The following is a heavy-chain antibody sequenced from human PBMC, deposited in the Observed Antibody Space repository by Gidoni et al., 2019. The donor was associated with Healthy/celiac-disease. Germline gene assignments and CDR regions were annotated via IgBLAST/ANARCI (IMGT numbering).Heavy chain of an antibody. D-gene: IGHD6-13*01. CDR1: GGSFSGYY. Sequence: QVQLQQLGAGLSKPSETLSLTCAVYGGSFSGYYWSWIRQPPGKGLEWIGEINHSGSTNYNPSLKSRVTISVDTSKNQFSLKLSSVTAADTAVYYCARGRSSREFDYWGQGTLVTVSS. CDR2: INHSGST. CDR3: ARGRSSREFDY. V-gene: IGHV4-34*01. J-gene: IGHJ4*02.